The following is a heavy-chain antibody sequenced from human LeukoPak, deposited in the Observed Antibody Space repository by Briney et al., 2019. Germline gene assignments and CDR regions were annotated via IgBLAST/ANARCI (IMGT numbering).Heavy chain of an antibody. V-gene: IGHV3-49*04. CDR2: IRSKAYGGTT. CDR3: TRGPTYYYDSSGYGY. J-gene: IGHJ4*02. CDR1: GFTFGDYA. D-gene: IGHD3-22*01. Sequence: GSLRLSCTASGFTFGDYAMSWVRQAPGKGLEWVGFIRSKAYGGTTEYAASVKGRFTISRDDSKSIAYLQMNSLKTEDTAVYYCTRGPTYYYDSSGYGYWGQGTLVTVSS.